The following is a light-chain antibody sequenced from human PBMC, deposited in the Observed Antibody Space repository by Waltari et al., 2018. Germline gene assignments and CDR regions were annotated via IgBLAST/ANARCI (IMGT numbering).Light chain of an antibody. V-gene: IGKV1-39*01. Sequence: DIQMTQSPSSLSASVGDRVTITCRASQTISGYLNWYQQKPGKAPHLLIYTASSLQSGVPSRFSGSGSGTDFTLTISSLQPEDFATYYCQQSSSTPPWTFGQGTKVEIK. J-gene: IGKJ1*01. CDR1: QTISGY. CDR2: TAS. CDR3: QQSSSTPPWT.